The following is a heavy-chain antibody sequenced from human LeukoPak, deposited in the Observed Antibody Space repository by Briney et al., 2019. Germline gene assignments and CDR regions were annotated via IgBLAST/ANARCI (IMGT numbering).Heavy chain of an antibody. CDR2: ISSSSSYI. CDR3: ARERGGEQQLVRGVDY. CDR1: GFTFSSYS. D-gene: IGHD6-13*01. V-gene: IGHV3-21*01. Sequence: PGGSLRLSCAASGFTFSSYSMNWVRQAPGKGLEWVSSISSSSSYIYYADSVKGRFTISRDNAKNSLYLQMNSLRAEDTAVYYCARERGGEQQLVRGVDYWGQGTLVTVSS. J-gene: IGHJ4*02.